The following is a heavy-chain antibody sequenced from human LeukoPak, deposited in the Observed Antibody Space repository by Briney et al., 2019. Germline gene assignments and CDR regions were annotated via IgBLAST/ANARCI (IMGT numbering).Heavy chain of an antibody. CDR3: AKDPNGDYVGAFDF. J-gene: IGHJ4*02. Sequence: GGSLRLSCEGSGFTFSNYWMGWVRQAPGKGLQWVANIKTDGSEKYYVDSVKGRFTISRDNSKNTLFLQMNSLRAEDTAVYYCAKDPNGDYVGAFDFWGQGMLVSVSS. D-gene: IGHD4-17*01. CDR2: IKTDGSEK. V-gene: IGHV3-7*03. CDR1: GFTFSNYW.